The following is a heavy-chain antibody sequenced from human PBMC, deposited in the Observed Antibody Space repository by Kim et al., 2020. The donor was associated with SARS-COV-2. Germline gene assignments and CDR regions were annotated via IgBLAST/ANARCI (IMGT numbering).Heavy chain of an antibody. V-gene: IGHV1-69*13. CDR1: GGTFSSYA. J-gene: IGHJ6*02. CDR3: ARDRLYCSSTSCYTLDV. CDR2: IIPIFGTA. D-gene: IGHD2-2*02. Sequence: SVKVSCKASGGTFSSYAISWVRQAPGQGLEWMGGIIPIFGTANYAQKFQGRVTITADESTSTAYMELSSLRSEDTAVYYCARDRLYCSSTSCYTLDVWGQGTTVTVSS.